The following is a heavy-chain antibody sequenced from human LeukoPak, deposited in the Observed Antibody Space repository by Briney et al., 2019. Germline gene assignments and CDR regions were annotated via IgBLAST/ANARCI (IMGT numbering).Heavy chain of an antibody. CDR1: GFTFSSYS. J-gene: IGHJ4*02. CDR2: ISSSSSYI. V-gene: IGHV3-21*01. Sequence: GGSLRLSCAASGFTFSSYSMNWVRQAPGKGLEWVSSISSSSSYIYYADSVKGRFTISRDNSKNTLYLQMNSLRAEDTAVYYCAKDPNSSGYSYYFDYWGQGNLVTVPS. D-gene: IGHD3-22*01. CDR3: AKDPNSSGYSYYFDY.